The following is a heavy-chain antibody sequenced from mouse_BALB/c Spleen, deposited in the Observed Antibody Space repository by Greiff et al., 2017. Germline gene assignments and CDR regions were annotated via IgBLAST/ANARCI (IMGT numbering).Heavy chain of an antibody. CDR2: IWTGGGT. D-gene: IGHD1-1*02. V-gene: IGHV2-9-2*01. CDR1: GFSLTSYG. CDR3: VRDMVGGYPFAY. Sequence: QVQLKESGPGLVAPSQSLSITCTVSGFSLTSYGVSWVRQPPGKGLEWLGVIWTGGGTNYNSAFMSRLSISKDNSKSQVFLKMNSLQTDDTAIYYCVRDMVGGYPFAYWGQGTLVTVSA. J-gene: IGHJ3*01.